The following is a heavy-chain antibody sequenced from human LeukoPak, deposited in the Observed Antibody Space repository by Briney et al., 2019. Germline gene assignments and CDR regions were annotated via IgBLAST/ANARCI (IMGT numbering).Heavy chain of an antibody. J-gene: IGHJ3*02. CDR3: ARSVPYYYDNKPGAFDI. CDR2: IYTGGDT. D-gene: IGHD3-22*01. Sequence: GGSLRLSCAASGFAVSGNFMNWVRQAPGKGLEWVSVIYTGGDTYYTDSVRGRFSISRDNSRNTLFLQMNRLRAEDTAVYYCARSVPYYYDNKPGAFDIWGQGTMVTVSS. CDR1: GFAVSGNF. V-gene: IGHV3-53*01.